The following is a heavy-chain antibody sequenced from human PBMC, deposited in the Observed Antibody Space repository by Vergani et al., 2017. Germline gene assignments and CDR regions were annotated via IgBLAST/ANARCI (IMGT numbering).Heavy chain of an antibody. Sequence: QVQLVQSGAEVKKPGSSVKVSCKASGGTFSSYTISWVRQAPGQGLEWMGRIIPILGIANYAQKFQGRVTITADKSTSTADMELSSLRSEDTAVYYCARVPYRNYYGSGSYTTDRFYGMDVWGQGTTVTXSS. CDR2: IIPILGIA. CDR1: GGTFSSYT. CDR3: ARVPYRNYYGSGSYTTDRFYGMDV. V-gene: IGHV1-69*02. D-gene: IGHD3-10*01. J-gene: IGHJ6*02.